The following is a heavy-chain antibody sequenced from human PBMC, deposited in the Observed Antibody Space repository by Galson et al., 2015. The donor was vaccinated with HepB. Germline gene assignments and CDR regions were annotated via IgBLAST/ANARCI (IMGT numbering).Heavy chain of an antibody. V-gene: IGHV3-23*01. CDR1: GFTFSSYA. Sequence: SLRLSCAASGFTFSSYAMSWVRQAPGKGLEWVSAISGSGGSTYYADSVKGRFTISRDNSKNTLYLQMSSLRAEDTAVYYCAKDPYSFHDAFDIWGQGTMVTVSS. CDR2: ISGSGGST. J-gene: IGHJ3*02. D-gene: IGHD6-13*01. CDR3: AKDPYSFHDAFDI.